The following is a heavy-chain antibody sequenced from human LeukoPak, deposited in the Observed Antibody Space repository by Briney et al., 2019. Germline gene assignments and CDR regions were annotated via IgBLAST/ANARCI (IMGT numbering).Heavy chain of an antibody. V-gene: IGHV1-2*02. CDR2: INPNSGTT. CDR1: GYTFTGYY. J-gene: IGHJ3*02. Sequence: ASVKVSCKASGYTFTGYYMHWVRQAPGQGLEWMGWINPNSGTTNYAQKFQGRVTMTRDTSISTAYMELSRLRSDDTAVYYCARGRITMVRGVTHAFDIWGQGTMVTVSS. D-gene: IGHD3-10*01. CDR3: ARGRITMVRGVTHAFDI.